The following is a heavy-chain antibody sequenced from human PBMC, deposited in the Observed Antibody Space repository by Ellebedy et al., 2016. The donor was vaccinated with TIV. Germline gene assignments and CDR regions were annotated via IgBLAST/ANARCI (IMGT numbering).Heavy chain of an antibody. CDR2: IYSSGST. D-gene: IGHD2/OR15-2a*01. CDR1: GASISSYY. Sequence: GSLRLSCTVSGASISSYYWSWIRQPPGKGLEWIAYIYSSGSTNYNSSLKSRVTISLDTSKNQFSLKLSSVTAADTAVYYCARESNSMFDPWGQGTLVTVSS. J-gene: IGHJ5*02. CDR3: ARESNSMFDP. V-gene: IGHV4-59*01.